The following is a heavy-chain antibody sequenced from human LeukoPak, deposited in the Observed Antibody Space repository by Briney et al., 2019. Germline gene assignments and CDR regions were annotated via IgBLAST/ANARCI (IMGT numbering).Heavy chain of an antibody. D-gene: IGHD5-18*01. J-gene: IGHJ4*02. CDR2: IIPIFGTA. Sequence: GSSVKVSCKASGGTFSSYAISWVRQAPGQGLEWMGGIIPIFGTANYAQKFQGRVTITADESTSTAYMELSSLRSEDTAVYYCARTVSGYSYALDYWGQGTLVTVSS. CDR1: GGTFSSYA. CDR3: ARTVSGYSYALDY. V-gene: IGHV1-69*01.